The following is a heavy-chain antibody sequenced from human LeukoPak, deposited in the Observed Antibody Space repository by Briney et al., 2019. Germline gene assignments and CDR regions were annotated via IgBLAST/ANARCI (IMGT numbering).Heavy chain of an antibody. D-gene: IGHD6-19*01. CDR3: ASLSGWYEGDY. J-gene: IGHJ4*02. CDR1: GFTFSSYG. CDR2: ISYDGSNK. V-gene: IGHV3-30*03. Sequence: GGSLRLSCAASGFTFSSYGMHWVRQAPGKGLEWVAVISYDGSNKYYADSVKGRFTISRDNSKNTLYLQMNSLRAEDTAVYYCASLSGWYEGDYWGQGTLVTVSS.